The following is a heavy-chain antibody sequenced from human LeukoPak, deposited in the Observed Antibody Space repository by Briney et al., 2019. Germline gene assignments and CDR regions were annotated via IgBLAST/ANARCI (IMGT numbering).Heavy chain of an antibody. CDR3: ARKGEGGGSGSYSYYYYMDV. CDR1: GLTFSSYG. Sequence: PGGSLRLSCAASGLTFSSYGMHWVRQAPGKGLEWVAVISYDGSNKYYADSVKGRFTISRDNSKNTLYLQMNSLRAEDTAVYYCARKGEGGGSGSYSYYYYMDVWGKGTTVTVSS. D-gene: IGHD3-10*01. CDR2: ISYDGSNK. V-gene: IGHV3-30*03. J-gene: IGHJ6*03.